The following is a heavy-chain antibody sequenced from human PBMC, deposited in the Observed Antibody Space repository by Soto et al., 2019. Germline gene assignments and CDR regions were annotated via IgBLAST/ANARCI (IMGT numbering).Heavy chain of an antibody. D-gene: IGHD6-19*01. V-gene: IGHV3-74*03. CDR3: ARDWVVAEALDALDI. J-gene: IGHJ3*02. Sequence: EVQLVESGGGSVQPGGSLRLSCAASGFTFSSYWMHWVRQAPGKGLVWVSHINSDGSRTTYADSVKGRFTISRDNAKNTLYLQMNSLRAEDTAVYYCARDWVVAEALDALDIWGQGTMVTVSS. CDR2: INSDGSRT. CDR1: GFTFSSYW.